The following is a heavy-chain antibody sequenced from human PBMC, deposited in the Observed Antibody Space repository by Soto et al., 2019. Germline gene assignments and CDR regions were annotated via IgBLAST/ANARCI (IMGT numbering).Heavy chain of an antibody. J-gene: IGHJ6*02. CDR1: GFTFTSSA. V-gene: IGHV1-58*01. Sequence: ASVKVSCKASGFTFTSSAVQWVRQARGQRLEWIGWIVVGSGNTNYAQKFQERVTITRDMSTSTAYMELSSLRSEDTAVYYCAADPLYSGSYYTRVVWYGMDVWGQGTTVTVSS. D-gene: IGHD1-26*01. CDR3: AADPLYSGSYYTRVVWYGMDV. CDR2: IVVGSGNT.